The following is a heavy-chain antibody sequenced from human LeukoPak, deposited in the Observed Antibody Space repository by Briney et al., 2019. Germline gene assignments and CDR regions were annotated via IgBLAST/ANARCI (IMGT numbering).Heavy chain of an antibody. V-gene: IGHV3-48*04. J-gene: IGHJ4*02. D-gene: IGHD3-22*01. CDR1: GFTLSSYS. Sequence: GSLRLSCTASGFTLSSYSMNWVRQAPGKGLEWVSYISSSSDSTNYADSVKGRFTISRDNAKNSLYLQMNSLRADDTAVYYCARGNYYYFLDYWGQGTLVTVSS. CDR3: ARGNYYYFLDY. CDR2: ISSSSDST.